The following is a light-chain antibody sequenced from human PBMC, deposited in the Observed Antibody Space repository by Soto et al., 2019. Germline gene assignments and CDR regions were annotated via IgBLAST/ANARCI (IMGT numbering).Light chain of an antibody. CDR1: QDISHY. CDR3: QQYDDLPIT. V-gene: IGKV1-33*01. CDR2: DAS. Sequence: DIQMTQSPSSLSASVGDTVTITCRASQDISHYLNWYQQKPGKALKLLIYDASNLHPGVPSRFRGRGSGTEFSFNITSLQPEDVATYYCQQYDDLPITFCQGTRLESK. J-gene: IGKJ5*01.